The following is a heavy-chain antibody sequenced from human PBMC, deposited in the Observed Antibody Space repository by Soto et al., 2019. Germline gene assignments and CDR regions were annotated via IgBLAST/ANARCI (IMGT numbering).Heavy chain of an antibody. V-gene: IGHV4-4*02. CDR1: GGSISSSNW. D-gene: IGHD3-10*01. Sequence: QVQLQESGPGLVKPSGTLSLTCAVSGGSISSSNWWSWVRQPPGKGLEWIGEIYHSGSTNYNPSLKSRVTISVDNYKNQCSLKLRAVTAAETAVYYCARADYGSGSYWENWCDPWGQCTLVTVSS. CDR2: IYHSGST. J-gene: IGHJ5*02. CDR3: ARADYGSGSYWENWCDP.